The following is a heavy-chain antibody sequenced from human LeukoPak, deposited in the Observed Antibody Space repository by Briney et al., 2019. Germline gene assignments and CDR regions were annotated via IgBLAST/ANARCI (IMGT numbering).Heavy chain of an antibody. J-gene: IGHJ6*02. CDR2: IYYSGST. CDR1: GGSISSYY. Sequence: PSETLSLTCTVSGGSISSYYWSWIRQPPGKGLEWIGYIYYSGSTNYNPSLKSRVTISVDTSKNQFSLKLSSVTAADTAVYYCARGLSSSWNYCYYGMDVWGQGTTVTVSS. V-gene: IGHV4-59*01. CDR3: ARGLSSSWNYCYYGMDV. D-gene: IGHD6-13*01.